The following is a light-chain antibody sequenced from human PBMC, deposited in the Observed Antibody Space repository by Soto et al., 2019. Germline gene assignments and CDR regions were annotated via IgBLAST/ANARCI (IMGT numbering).Light chain of an antibody. CDR1: QSVSSY. V-gene: IGKV3-11*01. J-gene: IGKJ4*01. CDR3: QQRSNWLT. Sequence: EIVLTQSPATLSLSPGERATLSCRASQSVSSYLAWYQHKPGQAPRLLIYDASNRATGIPARFSGSGSGTDFTLTISSLEPEDFPVYYCQQRSNWLTFGGGTKVEIK. CDR2: DAS.